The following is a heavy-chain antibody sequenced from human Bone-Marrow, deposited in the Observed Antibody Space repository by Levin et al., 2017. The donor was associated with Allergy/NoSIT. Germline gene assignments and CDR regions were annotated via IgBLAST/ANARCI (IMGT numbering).Heavy chain of an antibody. Sequence: GGSLRLSCAASGFTFSNYGLHWVRQAPGKRPEWVAVITYDGNDKYYADSVKGRFTISRDNSKNTLYLQMNSLRTEDTAVYYCARAGEQQLVTGAYWGQGTVVTVSS. D-gene: IGHD6-13*01. J-gene: IGHJ4*02. CDR3: ARAGEQQLVTGAY. CDR2: ITYDGNDK. V-gene: IGHV3-30*03. CDR1: GFTFSNYG.